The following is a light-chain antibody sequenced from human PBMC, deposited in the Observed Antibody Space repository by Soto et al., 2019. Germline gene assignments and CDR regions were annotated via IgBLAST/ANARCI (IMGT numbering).Light chain of an antibody. Sequence: QSVLTQPPSASGTPGQRVALSCSGNSSNIGNNYVYWYQQFPGMAPKLIIYSDRQRPPGVPDRFSGSKSGTSASLAIRGLRSEDEADYHCASRDDTLGGPVFGGGTKLTVL. J-gene: IGLJ3*02. CDR2: SDR. V-gene: IGLV1-47*02. CDR1: SSNIGNNY. CDR3: ASRDDTLGGPV.